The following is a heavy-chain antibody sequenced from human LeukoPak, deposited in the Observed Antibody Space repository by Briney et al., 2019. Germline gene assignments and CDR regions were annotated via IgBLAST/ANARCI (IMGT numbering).Heavy chain of an antibody. J-gene: IGHJ4*02. D-gene: IGHD1-26*01. Sequence: ASVKVSCKASGYTFTGYYMHWVRQAPGQGLEWMGWINPNSGDTNYAQKFQGRVTMTRDTSISTAYMELSRLRSDDTAVYYCARDRWLEWEPLDYWGQGTLVTVSS. V-gene: IGHV1-2*02. CDR2: INPNSGDT. CDR3: ARDRWLEWEPLDY. CDR1: GYTFTGYY.